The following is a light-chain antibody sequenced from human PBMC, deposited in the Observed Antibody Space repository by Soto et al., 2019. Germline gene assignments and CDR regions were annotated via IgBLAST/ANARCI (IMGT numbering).Light chain of an antibody. CDR1: SGYSTYA. V-gene: IGLV4-69*01. J-gene: IGLJ3*02. CDR2: INYDGTL. CDR3: QSLGTGIQV. Sequence: QSVLTQSPSASASLGASVKLTCTLSSGYSTYASAWHQHQPEKGPGFLLKINYDGTLSTGDGFFDRFSGSSSGAERHLTISGLQSEDEADYYCQSLGTGIQVFGGGTKLTVL.